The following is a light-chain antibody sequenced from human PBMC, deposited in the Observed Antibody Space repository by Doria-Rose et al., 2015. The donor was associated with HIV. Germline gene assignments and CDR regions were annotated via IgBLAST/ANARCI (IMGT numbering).Light chain of an antibody. V-gene: IGKV1-39*01. CDR1: QGITSN. Sequence: DVQLTQSPSSPSASVGDRVTITCRASQGITSNLNWYQQKAGKAPKLLIFTATTLQSGVPSRFSSGGSGTDFTLTISSLQPEDFATYYCQQTYSFPYSFGQGTKPDIE. CDR2: TAT. J-gene: IGKJ2*01. CDR3: QQTYSFPYS.